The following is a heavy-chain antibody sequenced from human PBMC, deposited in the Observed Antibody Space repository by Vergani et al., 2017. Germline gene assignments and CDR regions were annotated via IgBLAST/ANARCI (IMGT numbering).Heavy chain of an antibody. J-gene: IGHJ4*02. Sequence: EVQLVETGGGLIQPGGSLRLSCAASGFTVSSNYMSWVRQAPGKGLEWVSVIYSGGSTYYADSVKGRFTISRDNSKNTLYLQMNSRRAEDTAVYYCARATDFWSPPKNWGQGTLVTVSS. CDR1: GFTVSSNY. CDR2: IYSGGST. D-gene: IGHD3-3*01. V-gene: IGHV3-53*02. CDR3: ARATDFWSPPKN.